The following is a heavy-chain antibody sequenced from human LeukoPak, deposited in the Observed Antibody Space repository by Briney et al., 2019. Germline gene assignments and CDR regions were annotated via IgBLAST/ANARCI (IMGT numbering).Heavy chain of an antibody. Sequence: SETLSLTCTVSGGSISSYHWSWIRQPPGKGLECIGFIYYSGSTNYNPSLKSRVTISVDTSKNQFSLKLSSVTAADTAVYYCARLYSSGWSFDYWGQGTLVTVSS. CDR3: ARLYSSGWSFDY. V-gene: IGHV4-59*12. CDR2: IYYSGST. J-gene: IGHJ4*02. D-gene: IGHD6-19*01. CDR1: GGSISSYH.